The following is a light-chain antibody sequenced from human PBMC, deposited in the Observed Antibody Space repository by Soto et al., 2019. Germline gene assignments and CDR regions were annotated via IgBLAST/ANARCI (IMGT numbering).Light chain of an antibody. CDR1: QSISSH. CDR2: DAS. V-gene: IGKV3-11*01. CDR3: QQRSTWPLT. J-gene: IGKJ4*01. Sequence: EIVLTQSPATLSLSPGERATLSCRASQSISSHLAWYQQKPGQAPRLLMYDASNRATGILARFSGSGSGTDFTLTISSLEPEDFVVYYCQQRSTWPLTFGGGTKVEIK.